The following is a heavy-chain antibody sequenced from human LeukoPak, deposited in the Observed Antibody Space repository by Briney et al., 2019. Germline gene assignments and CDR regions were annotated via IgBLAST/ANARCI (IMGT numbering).Heavy chain of an antibody. CDR2: ISAYNGNT. CDR3: ARDFGRYFDWLFWADRPPIWNY. J-gene: IGHJ4*02. Sequence: GASVKVSCKASGYTFTSYGISWVRQAPGQGLEWMGWISAYNGNTNYAQKLQGRVTMTTDTSTSTAYMELRSLRSDDTAVYYCARDFGRYFDWLFWADRPPIWNYWGQGTLVTVSS. V-gene: IGHV1-18*01. CDR1: GYTFTSYG. D-gene: IGHD3-9*01.